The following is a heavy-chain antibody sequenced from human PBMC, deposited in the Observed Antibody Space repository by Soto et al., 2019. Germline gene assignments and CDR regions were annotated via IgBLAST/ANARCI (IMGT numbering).Heavy chain of an antibody. D-gene: IGHD6-19*01. J-gene: IGHJ4*02. CDR2: INAGNGNT. CDR1: GYTFTSYA. Sequence: GASVKVSCKASGYTFTSYAMHWVRQAPGQRLEWMGWINAGNGNTKYSQKFQGRVTITRDTSASTAYMELSSLRSEDTAVYYCATWVERAVAGTLGQIILRDYWGQGTLVTVSS. CDR3: ATWVERAVAGTLGQIILRDY. V-gene: IGHV1-3*01.